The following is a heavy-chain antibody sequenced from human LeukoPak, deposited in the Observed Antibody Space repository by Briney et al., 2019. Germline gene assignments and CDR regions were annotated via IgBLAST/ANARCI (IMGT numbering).Heavy chain of an antibody. D-gene: IGHD6-13*01. CDR1: GYTFTGYY. J-gene: IGHJ4*02. Sequence: ASVKVSCKASGYTFTGYYMHWVRQAPGQGLEWMGWINPNSGGTNYAQKFQGRVTMTRDTSISTAYMELSRLRSDDTAVYYCARDLGGYSSSSYPVDYWGQGTLVTVSS. CDR2: INPNSGGT. CDR3: ARDLGGYSSSSYPVDY. V-gene: IGHV1-2*02.